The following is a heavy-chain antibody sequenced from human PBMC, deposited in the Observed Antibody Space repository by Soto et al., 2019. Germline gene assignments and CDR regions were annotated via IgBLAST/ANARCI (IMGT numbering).Heavy chain of an antibody. CDR3: AHGSGWLSDY. J-gene: IGHJ4*02. CDR1: GFSLSASAVG. V-gene: IGHV2-5*01. Sequence: QITLKESGPTLVKPTQTLTLTCTFSGFSLSASAVGVGWIRQPPGKALEWLALLYWNDDNHYSPSLRSRLTLTKDTSKNQMVLTMTDMDPVDTATYYCAHGSGWLSDYWGQGVLVTVSS. D-gene: IGHD6-19*01. CDR2: LYWNDDN.